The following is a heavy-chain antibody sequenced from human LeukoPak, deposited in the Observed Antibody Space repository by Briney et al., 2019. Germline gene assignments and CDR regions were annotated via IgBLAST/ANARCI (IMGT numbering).Heavy chain of an antibody. CDR2: IYHSGST. J-gene: IGHJ6*04. V-gene: IGHV4-4*02. Sequence: PSGTLSLTCAVSGGSISSSNWWSWVRQPPGKGLEWIGEIYHSGSTNYNPSLKSRVTISVDKSKNQFSLKLSSVTAADTAVYYCARVKSSGKAVYGMDVWGKGTTVTVSS. D-gene: IGHD3-10*01. CDR1: GGSISSSNW. CDR3: ARVKSSGKAVYGMDV.